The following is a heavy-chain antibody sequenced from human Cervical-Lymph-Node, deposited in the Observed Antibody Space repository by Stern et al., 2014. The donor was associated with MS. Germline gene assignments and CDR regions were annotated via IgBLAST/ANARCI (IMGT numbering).Heavy chain of an antibody. Sequence: QVTLKESGPALVKPTQTLTLTCSFSGFSLSTKGVRVNWIRQPPGKAPEWLARIDWDDDKFYSTSLQTRLTVSKYTYKNQVVLTMTNMDPVDTAIYYCARMHYASFSFDSWGQGILVTVSS. D-gene: IGHD2-2*01. CDR3: ARMHYASFSFDS. V-gene: IGHV2-70*04. CDR2: IDWDDDK. CDR1: GFSLSTKGVR. J-gene: IGHJ4*02.